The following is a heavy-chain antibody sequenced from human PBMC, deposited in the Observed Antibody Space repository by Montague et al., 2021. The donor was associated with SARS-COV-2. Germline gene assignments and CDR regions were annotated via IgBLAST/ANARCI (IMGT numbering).Heavy chain of an antibody. CDR1: GFNFNNFS. CDR2: ISYEGSIQ. D-gene: IGHD3-3*01. J-gene: IGHJ4*02. V-gene: IGHV3-30*18. Sequence: SLRLSCAASGFNFNNFSMHWVRQAPGQGLEWVAVISYEGSIQYYADSVKGRFTISRDWSKSTLYLQMSSLRPEDTAVYYCAKDATIFWFERGRGTFDYWGRGTLVAVSS. CDR3: AKDATIFWFERGRGTFDY.